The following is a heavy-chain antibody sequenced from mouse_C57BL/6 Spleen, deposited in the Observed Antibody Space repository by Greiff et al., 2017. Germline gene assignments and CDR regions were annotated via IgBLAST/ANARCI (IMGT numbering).Heavy chain of an antibody. V-gene: IGHV1-69*01. CDR2: IDPSDSYT. CDR3: ERSLCYGSSYRYFDV. CDR1: GYTFTSYW. J-gene: IGHJ1*03. D-gene: IGHD1-1*01. Sequence: VQLQQPGAELVMPGASVKLSCKASGYTFTSYWMHWVKQRPGQGLVWIGYIDPSDSYTNYNQKFKGKSTLTVDKSSSTAYRQHSSLTSEDSAVYYCERSLCYGSSYRYFDVWGTGTTVTVSS.